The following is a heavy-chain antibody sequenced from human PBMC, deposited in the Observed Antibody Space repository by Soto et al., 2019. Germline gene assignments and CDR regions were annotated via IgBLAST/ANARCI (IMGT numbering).Heavy chain of an antibody. CDR2: MNPNSGNT. CDR1: GYTFTSYD. D-gene: IGHD3-10*01. CDR3: ARGRPRHRLLWFGEVPYYFDN. J-gene: IGHJ4*02. V-gene: IGHV1-8*01. Sequence: ASLKVSCKASGYTFTSYDINWLRQATGQGLEWMGWMNPNSGNTGYAQKFQGRVTMTRNTSISTAYMELSSLRSEDTAVYYCARGRPRHRLLWFGEVPYYFDNWGQGTLVTVSS.